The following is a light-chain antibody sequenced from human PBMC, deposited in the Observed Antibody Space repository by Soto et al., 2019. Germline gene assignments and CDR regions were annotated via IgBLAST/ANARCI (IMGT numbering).Light chain of an antibody. CDR3: QQYGSSLTWT. V-gene: IGKV3-20*01. Sequence: EIVMTQSPATLSVSPGERATLSCRASQGIKDYLAWFQQKPGQAPRLLIYGASSRATGIPDRFSGSGFGTDFTLTISRLEPEDFAVYYCQQYGSSLTWTFGQGTKVDIK. CDR2: GAS. CDR1: QGIKDY. J-gene: IGKJ1*01.